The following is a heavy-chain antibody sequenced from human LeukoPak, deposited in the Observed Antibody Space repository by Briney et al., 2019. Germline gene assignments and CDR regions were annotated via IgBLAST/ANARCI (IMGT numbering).Heavy chain of an antibody. Sequence: GGSLRLSCAASGFTFSSYGMHWVRQAPGKGLEWVALISTDGSKTYYADSLKGRFTISRDNSKNALNLQMNSLRTGDTAVYYCATDASGITHHAMDVWGQGTTVTVSS. V-gene: IGHV3-30*03. D-gene: IGHD3-10*01. CDR1: GFTFSSYG. CDR2: ISTDGSKT. J-gene: IGHJ6*02. CDR3: ATDASGITHHAMDV.